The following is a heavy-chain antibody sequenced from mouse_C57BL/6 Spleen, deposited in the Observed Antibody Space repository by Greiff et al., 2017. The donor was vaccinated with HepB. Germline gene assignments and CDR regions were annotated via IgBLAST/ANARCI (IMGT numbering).Heavy chain of an antibody. D-gene: IGHD1-1*01. J-gene: IGHJ3*01. CDR3: ARGSSYGWFAY. Sequence: QVQLKQSGAELVRPGASVKLSCKASGYTFTSYWMHWVKQRPGQGLEWIGEIDPSDSYTNYNQKFKGKSTLTVDKSSSTAYMQLSSLTSEDSAVYYCARGSSYGWFAYWGQGTLVTVSA. CDR2: IDPSDSYT. CDR1: GYTFTSYW. V-gene: IGHV1-69*01.